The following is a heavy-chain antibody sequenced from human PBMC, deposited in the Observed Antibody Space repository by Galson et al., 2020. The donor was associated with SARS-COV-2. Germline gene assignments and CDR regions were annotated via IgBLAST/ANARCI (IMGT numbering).Heavy chain of an antibody. J-gene: IGHJ1*01. CDR2: MNPNSGNT. V-gene: IGHV1-8*01. CDR1: GYTFTDYD. CDR3: ARRRSLSGYLVDH. Sequence: ASVKVSCKASGYTFTDYDINWVRQATGQGLEWMGWMNPNSGNTGYAQKFQGRVTMTRDTSIRTAYMELSSLRSEDTAVYYCARRRSLSGYLVDHWGQGTLVTVSS. D-gene: IGHD3-3*01.